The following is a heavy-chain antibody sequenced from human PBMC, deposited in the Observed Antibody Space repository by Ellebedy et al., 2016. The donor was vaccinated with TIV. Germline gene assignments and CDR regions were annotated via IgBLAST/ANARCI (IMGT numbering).Heavy chain of an antibody. J-gene: IGHJ3*02. Sequence: GSLRLSXTVSGGSISSYYWSWIRQPAGKGLEWIGRIYTSGSTNYNPSLKSRVTMSVDTSKNQFSLKLSSVTAADTAVYYCARDYYDSGAFDIWGQGTMVTVSS. CDR3: ARDYYDSGAFDI. V-gene: IGHV4-4*07. CDR2: IYTSGST. CDR1: GGSISSYY. D-gene: IGHD3-22*01.